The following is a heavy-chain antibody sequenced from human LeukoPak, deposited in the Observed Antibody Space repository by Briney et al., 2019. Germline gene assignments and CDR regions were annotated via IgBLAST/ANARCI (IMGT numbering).Heavy chain of an antibody. J-gene: IGHJ4*02. CDR2: INSDGSSA. CDR1: GFTFSSYW. CDR3: ARTLRGYAGDY. Sequence: GGSLRLSFVASGFTFSSYWMHWVRQAPGKGLVWVSRINSDGSSATYADSVKGRFTISRDNAKNSLYLQMNSLRAEDTAVYYCARTLRGYAGDYWGQGTLVTVSS. D-gene: IGHD6-25*01. V-gene: IGHV3-74*03.